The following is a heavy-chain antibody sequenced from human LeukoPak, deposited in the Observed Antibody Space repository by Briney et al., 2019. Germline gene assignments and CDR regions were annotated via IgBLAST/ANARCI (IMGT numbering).Heavy chain of an antibody. Sequence: GGSLRLSCAASGFTFSSYEMNWVRQAPGKGLEWVSYISSSGSTIYYADSVKGRFTISRDNAKNSLYLKMNSLRAEDTAVYYCARESGRKGAFDIWGQGTMVTVSS. D-gene: IGHD1-14*01. CDR3: ARESGRKGAFDI. CDR1: GFTFSSYE. V-gene: IGHV3-48*03. J-gene: IGHJ3*02. CDR2: ISSSGSTI.